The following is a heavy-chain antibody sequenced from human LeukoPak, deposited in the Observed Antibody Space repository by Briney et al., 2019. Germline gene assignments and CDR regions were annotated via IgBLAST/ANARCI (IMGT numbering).Heavy chain of an antibody. Sequence: SETLSLTCAVSGVSISSSNSYWGWIRQPPGKGLEWIGNIYYSGSTNYNPSLKSRVTISVDTSKNQFSLKLSSVTAADTAVYYCAREGKHRDFDYWGQGTLVTVSS. J-gene: IGHJ4*02. CDR2: IYYSGST. CDR3: AREGKHRDFDY. CDR1: GVSISSSNSY. V-gene: IGHV4-61*01. D-gene: IGHD4-23*01.